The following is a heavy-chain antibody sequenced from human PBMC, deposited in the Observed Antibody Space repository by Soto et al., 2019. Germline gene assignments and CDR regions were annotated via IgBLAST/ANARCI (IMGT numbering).Heavy chain of an antibody. CDR2: INTDGGST. J-gene: IGHJ4*02. V-gene: IGHV3-74*01. Sequence: EVQLVESGGGLVQPGGSLRLSCAASGFTFSSYWLHWVRQAPGKGLVWVSGINTDGGSTDYADSVKGRFIISRDNAKNPLYLQMNSRRAEDTAVYYCARPRYDSTGTPFDHWGLGTLVTVSS. CDR1: GFTFSSYW. CDR3: ARPRYDSTGTPFDH. D-gene: IGHD3-22*01.